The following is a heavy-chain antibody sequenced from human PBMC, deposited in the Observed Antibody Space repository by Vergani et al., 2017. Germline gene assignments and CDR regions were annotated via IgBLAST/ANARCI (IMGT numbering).Heavy chain of an antibody. CDR3: ARHGYNWNGAQYYFDY. CDR2: IYYSGST. J-gene: IGHJ4*02. CDR1: GGSISSSSYY. V-gene: IGHV4-39*01. Sequence: QVQLQESGPGLVKPSETLSLTCTVSGGSISSSSYYWGWIRQPPGKGLEWIGSIYYSGSTYYNPSLKSRVTISVDTSKNQFSLKLSSVTAADTAVYYCARHGYNWNGAQYYFDYWGQGTLVTVSS. D-gene: IGHD1-1*01.